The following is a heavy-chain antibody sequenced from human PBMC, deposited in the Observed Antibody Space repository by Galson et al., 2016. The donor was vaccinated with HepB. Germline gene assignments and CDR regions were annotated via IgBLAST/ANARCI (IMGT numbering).Heavy chain of an antibody. J-gene: IGHJ6*02. CDR2: INPSGGST. CDR1: GYTFTNYY. Sequence: SVKVSCKASGYTFTNYYIHWVRQAPGQGLEWMGVINPSGGSTSYAQKFQGRITMTRDASTSTVYMQLGSLRSEDTAVYYCARGGPTLHFVGLVATPYYYYNYGMDIWGRGTTVTVSS. D-gene: IGHD2-15*01. CDR3: ARGGPTLHFVGLVATPYYYYNYGMDI. V-gene: IGHV1-46*01.